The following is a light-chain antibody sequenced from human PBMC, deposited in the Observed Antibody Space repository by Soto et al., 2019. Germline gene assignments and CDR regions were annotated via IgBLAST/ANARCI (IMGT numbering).Light chain of an antibody. J-gene: IGKJ5*01. CDR2: GAS. CDR1: QSVSSN. CDR3: QQYNNWPPWT. V-gene: IGKV3-15*01. Sequence: EIMMSQSPATLSVSPGERATLSCRASQSVSSNLAWYQQKPGQAPRLLIYGASTRATGIPARFSGSGSGTEFTLTICSLQSEDFAVYYCQQYNNWPPWTFGQGTRLAIK.